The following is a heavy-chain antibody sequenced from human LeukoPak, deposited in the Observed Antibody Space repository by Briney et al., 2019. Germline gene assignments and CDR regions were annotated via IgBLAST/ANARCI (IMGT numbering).Heavy chain of an antibody. CDR3: AKAGGAAAGTYKGFDP. D-gene: IGHD6-13*01. V-gene: IGHV3-23*01. CDR1: GFTFNNYA. J-gene: IGHJ5*02. CDR2: ISGSGGST. Sequence: PGGSLRLSCAASGFTFNNYAMSWVRQAPGKGLEWVSAISGSGGSTYYADSVKGRFTISRDNSKNTLYLQMNSLRAEDTAVYYCAKAGGAAAGTYKGFDPWGQGTLVTVSS.